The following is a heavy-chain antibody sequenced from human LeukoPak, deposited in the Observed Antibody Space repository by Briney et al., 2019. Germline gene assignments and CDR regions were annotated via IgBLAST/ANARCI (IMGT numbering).Heavy chain of an antibody. CDR2: ISYSGST. CDR1: GASITTYY. Sequence: SETLSLTCTVSGASITTYYWSWIRQPPGKGLEWIGYISYSGSTNNNPSLKSRVTTSLDTSKNQLSLKVTSVTAADSAVYYCPETSAWSGVLNYWGKETLSPSPQ. V-gene: IGHV4-59*01. D-gene: IGHD6-19*01. CDR3: PETSAWSGVLNY. J-gene: IGHJ4*02.